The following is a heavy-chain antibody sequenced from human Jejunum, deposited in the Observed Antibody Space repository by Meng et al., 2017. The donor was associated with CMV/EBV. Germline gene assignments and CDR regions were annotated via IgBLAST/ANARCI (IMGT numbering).Heavy chain of an antibody. CDR1: GGPISGYY. CDR3: ARECVGEAYDCQWNYWFDP. J-gene: IGHJ5*02. D-gene: IGHD3-16*01. CDR2: FHPGGTT. Sequence: QLQESGPGLVRSSETLSLTCSVSGGPISGYYWSWVRQPAGKRLEWIGRFHPGGTTNYNPSLENRITVSVDSSKNQFFLKLTSVTAADTAIYYCARECVGEAYDCQWNYWFDPWGRGTLVTVSS. V-gene: IGHV4-4*07.